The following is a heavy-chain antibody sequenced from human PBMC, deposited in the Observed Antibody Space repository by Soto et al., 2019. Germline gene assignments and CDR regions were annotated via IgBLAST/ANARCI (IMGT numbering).Heavy chain of an antibody. Sequence: QVQLQQWGAGLLKPSETLSLTCGVYGGSFSDYYWSWIRQFPGKGLEWIGEIKHSESTNYNPSLKTRYPIALHWSKKRFALKLSSVPAADAAVYYCARDGYHHGSFASWGQGTLVTVSS. CDR3: ARDGYHHGSFAS. CDR2: IKHSEST. V-gene: IGHV4-34*02. J-gene: IGHJ4*02. D-gene: IGHD5-18*01. CDR1: GGSFSDYY.